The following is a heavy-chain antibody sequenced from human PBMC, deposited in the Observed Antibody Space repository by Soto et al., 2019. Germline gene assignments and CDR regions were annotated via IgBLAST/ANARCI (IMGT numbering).Heavy chain of an antibody. J-gene: IGHJ5*02. V-gene: IGHV1-8*01. CDR3: ARARGAASFDL. D-gene: IGHD6-25*01. CDR1: GYSFGHFD. CDR2: VSPNSGNT. Sequence: QVHLVQSGAEVKKPGASVMVSCKASGYSFGHFDIHWVRKAAGQWLEWMGWVSPNSGNTGYAQRMQVRITMTRDTSKSTAYMEVKSLTSADTDIYYCARARGAASFDLWGQGTLVTAS.